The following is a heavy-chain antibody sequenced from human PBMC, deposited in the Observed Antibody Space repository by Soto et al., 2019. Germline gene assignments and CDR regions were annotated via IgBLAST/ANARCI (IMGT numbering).Heavy chain of an antibody. J-gene: IGHJ1*01. CDR3: ARDRVESGYPEYFQH. D-gene: IGHD3-22*01. Sequence: GGSLRLSCAASGFTVSSNYMSWVRQAPGKGLEWVSVIYSGGSTYYADSVKGRFTISRDNSKNTLYLQMNSLRAKDTAMYYCARDRVESGYPEYFQHWGQGTLVTVSS. CDR1: GFTVSSNY. V-gene: IGHV3-53*01. CDR2: IYSGGST.